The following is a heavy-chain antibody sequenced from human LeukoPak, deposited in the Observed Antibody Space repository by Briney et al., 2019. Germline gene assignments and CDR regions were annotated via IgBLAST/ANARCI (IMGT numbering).Heavy chain of an antibody. V-gene: IGHV4-30-4*01. J-gene: IGHJ4*02. CDR2: VLFGGNT. CDR3: ARGGVPFDF. D-gene: IGHD2-8*02. CDR1: GDSISSADDY. Sequence: SETLSLTCSVSGDSISSADDYWSWIRQPPGRGLEWIGYVLFGGNTYYKSSLKSRVTISLDASTNQDSLKLRSVTAADTAVYYCARGGVPFDFWGPGALVTVSS.